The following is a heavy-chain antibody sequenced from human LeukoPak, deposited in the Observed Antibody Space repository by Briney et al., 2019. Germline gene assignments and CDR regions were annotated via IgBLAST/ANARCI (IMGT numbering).Heavy chain of an antibody. CDR2: IIPIFGTA. CDR1: GYTFTSYA. D-gene: IGHD3-9*01. J-gene: IGHJ6*03. CDR3: ARSPDILTGYFGKYYYYYYMDV. Sequence: SVKVSCKASGYTFTSYAMNWVRQAPGQGLEWMGGIIPIFGTANYAQKFQGRVTITADKSTSTAYMELSSLRSEDTAVYYCARSPDILTGYFGKYYYYYYMDVWGKGTTVTVSS. V-gene: IGHV1-69*06.